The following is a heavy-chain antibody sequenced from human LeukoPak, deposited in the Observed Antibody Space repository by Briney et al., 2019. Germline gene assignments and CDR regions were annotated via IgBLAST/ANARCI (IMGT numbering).Heavy chain of an antibody. CDR3: ARDITIFGVGGQTFDP. D-gene: IGHD3-3*01. Sequence: SETLSLTCTVSGGSISSYYWSWIRQPAGKGLEWIGRIYTSGSTNYNPSLKSRVTMSVDTFKNQFSLKLSSVTAADTAVYYCARDITIFGVGGQTFDPWGQGTLVTVSS. V-gene: IGHV4-4*07. J-gene: IGHJ5*02. CDR1: GGSISSYY. CDR2: IYTSGST.